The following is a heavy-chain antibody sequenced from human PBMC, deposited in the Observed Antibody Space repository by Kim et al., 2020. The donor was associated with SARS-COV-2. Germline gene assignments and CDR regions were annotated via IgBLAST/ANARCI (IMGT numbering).Heavy chain of an antibody. J-gene: IGHJ4*02. Sequence: SETLSLTCAVYGGSFSGYYWSWIRQPPGKGLEWIGEINHSGSTNYNPSLKSRVTISVDTSKNQFSLKLSSVTAADTAVYYCARGRVAYCGGDCYSKTFDYWGQGTLVTVSS. D-gene: IGHD2-21*02. CDR1: GGSFSGYY. V-gene: IGHV4-34*01. CDR3: ARGRVAYCGGDCYSKTFDY. CDR2: INHSGST.